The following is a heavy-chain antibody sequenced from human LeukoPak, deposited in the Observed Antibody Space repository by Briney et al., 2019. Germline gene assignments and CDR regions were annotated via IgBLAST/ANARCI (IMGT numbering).Heavy chain of an antibody. CDR1: GFTFSNYA. CDR2: ISASGAFT. J-gene: IGHJ4*02. CDR3: AKDGHYGSGSYLLPSSFDY. V-gene: IGHV3-23*01. Sequence: GGSLRLSCAASGFTFSNYAMTWVRQAPGKGLEWVSGISASGAFTNYADSVKGRFTISRDNSKNTLYLQMNSLRAEDTAVYYCAKDGHYGSGSYLLPSSFDYWGQGTLVTVSS. D-gene: IGHD3-10*01.